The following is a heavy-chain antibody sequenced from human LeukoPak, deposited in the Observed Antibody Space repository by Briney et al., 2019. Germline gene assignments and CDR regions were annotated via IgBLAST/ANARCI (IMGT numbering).Heavy chain of an antibody. CDR3: ATGNGVVVAATPPGYYYYGMDV. V-gene: IGHV3-21*04. J-gene: IGHJ6*02. CDR1: GFTFSSYS. Sequence: MPGGSLRLSCAASGFTFSSYSMNWVRQAPGKGLEWVSSISSSSSYIYYADSVKGRFTISRDNAKNSLYLQMNSLRAEDTAVYYCATGNGVVVAATPPGYYYYGMDVWGQGTTVTVSS. CDR2: ISSSSSYI. D-gene: IGHD2-15*01.